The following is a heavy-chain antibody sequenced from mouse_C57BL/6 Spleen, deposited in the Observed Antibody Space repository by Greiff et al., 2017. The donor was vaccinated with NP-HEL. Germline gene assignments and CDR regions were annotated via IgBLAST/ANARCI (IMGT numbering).Heavy chain of an antibody. CDR1: GFNITDDY. V-gene: IGHV14-4*01. Sequence: VQLQQSGAELVRPGASVKLSCTASGFNITDDYMHWVKQRPEQGLEWIGWIDPENGDTEYASKFQGKATITADTSSNTAYLQLSSLTSEDTAVYYCTKGYSNYAWFAYWGQGTLVTVSA. CDR2: IDPENGDT. D-gene: IGHD2-5*01. CDR3: TKGYSNYAWFAY. J-gene: IGHJ3*01.